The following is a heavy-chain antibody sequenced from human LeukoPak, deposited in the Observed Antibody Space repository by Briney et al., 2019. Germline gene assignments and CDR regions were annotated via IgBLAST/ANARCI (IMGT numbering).Heavy chain of an antibody. V-gene: IGHV4-39*01. D-gene: IGHD2-21*02. CDR3: ASPVSSYRRIAVGTSDRYFDR. CDR2: IYYSGST. Sequence: SETLSLTCIVSGDSISSSRFYWGWIRQPPGKGLEWIGTIYYSGSTYYNPSLKSRVTISADTSKNQFSLNLSSVSAADTAVYYCASPVSSYRRIAVGTSDRYFDRWGRGTLVTVSS. J-gene: IGHJ2*01. CDR1: GDSISSSRFY.